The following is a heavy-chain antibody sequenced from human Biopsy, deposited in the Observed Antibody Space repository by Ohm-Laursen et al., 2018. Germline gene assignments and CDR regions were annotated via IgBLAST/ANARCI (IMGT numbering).Heavy chain of an antibody. D-gene: IGHD3-10*01. Sequence: ASVKVSCKFSGYTFNDYYIHWVRQSPGQGLEWMGWVNPNSGATNSAEKFRGRVTLTRDTSISAVYIELRRLKSDDAAVYFCARDRMTDVFGGPTRTDVFDSWGQGTPVTVSS. V-gene: IGHV1-2*02. CDR3: ARDRMTDVFGGPTRTDVFDS. J-gene: IGHJ4*02. CDR2: VNPNSGAT. CDR1: GYTFNDYY.